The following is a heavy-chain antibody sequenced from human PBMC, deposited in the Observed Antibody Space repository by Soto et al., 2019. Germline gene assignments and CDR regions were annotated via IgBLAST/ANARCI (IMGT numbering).Heavy chain of an antibody. J-gene: IGHJ6*02. CDR3: ASNSGSYSDYYYGMDV. CDR1: GYSLTSYW. CDR2: IDPSDSYT. V-gene: IGHV5-10-1*01. D-gene: IGHD1-26*01. Sequence: PGESLKISCKGSGYSLTSYWISWVRQMPGKGLEWMGRIDPSDSYTNYSPSFQGHVTISADKSISTAYLQWSSLKASDTAMYYCASNSGSYSDYYYGMDVWGQGTTVTVSS.